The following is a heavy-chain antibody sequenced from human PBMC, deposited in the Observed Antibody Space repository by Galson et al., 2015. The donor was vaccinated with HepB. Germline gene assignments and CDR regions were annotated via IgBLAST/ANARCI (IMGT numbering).Heavy chain of an antibody. CDR1: GDSVSSNSAA. Sequence: ISGDSVSSNSAAWNWIRQSPSRGLEWLGRTYYRSKWYNDYAVSVKSRITINPDTSKNQFSLQLNSVTPEDTAVYYCARAGGIVVVPAAMAYAFDIWGQGTMVTVSS. D-gene: IGHD2-2*01. CDR2: TYYRSKWYN. V-gene: IGHV6-1*01. J-gene: IGHJ3*02. CDR3: ARAGGIVVVPAAMAYAFDI.